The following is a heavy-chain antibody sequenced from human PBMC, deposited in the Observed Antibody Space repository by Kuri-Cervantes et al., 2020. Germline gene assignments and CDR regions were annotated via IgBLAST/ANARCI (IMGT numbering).Heavy chain of an antibody. CDR3: VRDGGSATAAAAGNYYHGMDV. CDR2: IHRGGII. CDR1: GFTFTSYA. D-gene: IGHD6-13*01. V-gene: IGHV3-53*01. J-gene: IGHJ6*02. Sequence: GGSLRFSCGASGFTFTSYAMSWVRQAPGKGLEWVSFIHRGGIIRYADSVQGRFTISRDNSKDTLYLLMNSLRAEDTAVYFCVRDGGSATAAAAGNYYHGMDVWGQGATVTVSS.